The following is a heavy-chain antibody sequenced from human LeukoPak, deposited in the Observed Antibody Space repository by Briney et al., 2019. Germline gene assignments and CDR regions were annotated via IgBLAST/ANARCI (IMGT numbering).Heavy chain of an antibody. CDR1: GGSISSYY. CDR3: ASDGGYYDSSGSMN. V-gene: IGHV4-4*07. CDR2: IYTSGST. J-gene: IGHJ4*02. Sequence: SETLSLTCTVSGGSISSYYWSWIRQPAGKGLEWIGRIYTSGSTNYNPSLKSRVTMSVDTSKNQFSPKLSSVTAADTAVYYCASDGGYYDSSGSMNWGQGTLVTVSS. D-gene: IGHD3-22*01.